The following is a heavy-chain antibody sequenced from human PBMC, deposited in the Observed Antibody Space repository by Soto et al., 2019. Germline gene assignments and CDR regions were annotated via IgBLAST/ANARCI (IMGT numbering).Heavy chain of an antibody. D-gene: IGHD6-19*01. J-gene: IGHJ6*02. CDR2: ISGYNGNT. V-gene: IGHV1-18*01. CDR1: GYTFSNYG. Sequence: QVQLVQSGAEVKKPGASVTVSCKTSGYTFSNYGINWVRQAPGQGLEWMGWISGYNGNTNYAQTVQGRVTMTTDTSSGTVYMELRSLKSDATAIYYCSRFIMVGGWFDPNYYHGMDVWGQGTTVTVSS. CDR3: SRFIMVGGWFDPNYYHGMDV.